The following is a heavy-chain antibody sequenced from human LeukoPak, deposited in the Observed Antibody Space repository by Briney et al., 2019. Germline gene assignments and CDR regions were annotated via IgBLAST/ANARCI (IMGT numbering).Heavy chain of an antibody. CDR1: GFTFSGFA. CDR3: AKMKGHPLPKYYMDV. D-gene: IGHD2/OR15-2a*01. Sequence: GGSLRLSCAASGFTFSGFAMSWVRRTPGKGLEWVSGISGSGDNTLYAASVEGRFTISRDNSKNTLYPEMNSLRVEDTAIYYCAKMKGHPLPKYYMDVWGQGTTVTVSS. V-gene: IGHV3-23*01. CDR2: ISGSGDNT. J-gene: IGHJ6*01.